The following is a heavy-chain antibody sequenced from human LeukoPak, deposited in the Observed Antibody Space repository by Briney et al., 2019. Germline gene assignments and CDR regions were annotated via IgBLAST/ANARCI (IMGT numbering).Heavy chain of an antibody. CDR3: ARVHYGDYVDY. D-gene: IGHD4-17*01. Sequence: GGSLRLSCAASGFTFSSYAMTWVRQAPGKGLEWVSAISGSGRNTYYADSVKGRFTISRDNSKNTLYLQMNSLRAGDTAVYYCARVHYGDYVDYWGQGTLVTVSS. CDR1: GFTFSSYA. CDR2: ISGSGRNT. V-gene: IGHV3-23*01. J-gene: IGHJ4*02.